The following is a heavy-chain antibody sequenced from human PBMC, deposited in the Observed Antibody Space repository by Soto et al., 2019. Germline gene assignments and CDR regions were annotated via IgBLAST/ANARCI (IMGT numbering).Heavy chain of an antibody. CDR1: GFTFDDYA. Sequence: GGSLRLSCAASGFTFDDYAMHWVRQAPGKGLEWVSGISWNSGSIGYADSVKGRFTISRDNAKNSLYLQMNSLRAEDTALYYCAKDMGDGYCSSTSCPKKNYYYYYGMDVWGQGTTVAVSS. D-gene: IGHD2-2*01. CDR2: ISWNSGSI. CDR3: AKDMGDGYCSSTSCPKKNYYYYYGMDV. V-gene: IGHV3-9*01. J-gene: IGHJ6*02.